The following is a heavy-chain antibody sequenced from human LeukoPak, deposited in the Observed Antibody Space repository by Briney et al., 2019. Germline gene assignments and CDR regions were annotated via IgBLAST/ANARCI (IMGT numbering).Heavy chain of an antibody. D-gene: IGHD2-21*02. V-gene: IGHV4-34*01. Sequence: PSETLSLTCAVYGGSFSGYYWSWIRQPPGKGLEWIGEINHSGSTNYNPSLKSRVTISVDTSKNQFSLKLSSVTAADTAVYYCARSRIVVVTASGWFDPWGQGTLVTVSS. CDR1: GGSFSGYY. CDR3: ARSRIVVVTASGWFDP. CDR2: INHSGST. J-gene: IGHJ5*02.